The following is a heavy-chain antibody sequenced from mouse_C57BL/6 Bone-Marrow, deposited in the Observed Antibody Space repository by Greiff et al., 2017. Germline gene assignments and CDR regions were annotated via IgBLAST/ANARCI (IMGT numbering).Heavy chain of an antibody. CDR2: ISDGGSYT. D-gene: IGHD1-1*01. CDR1: GFTFSSYA. V-gene: IGHV5-4*03. CDR3: ARAYNYGSSWFAY. J-gene: IGHJ3*01. Sequence: EVMLVESGGGLVKPGGSLTLSCAASGFTFSSYAMSWVRQTPEKRLEWVATISDGGSYTYYPDNVKGRFTISRDNAKNNLYLQMSHLKSEDTAMYYCARAYNYGSSWFAYWGQGTLVTVSA.